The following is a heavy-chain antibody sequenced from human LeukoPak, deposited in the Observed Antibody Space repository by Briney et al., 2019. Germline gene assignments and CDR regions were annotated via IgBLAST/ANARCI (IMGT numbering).Heavy chain of an antibody. CDR3: AREATWGNWYFDV. CDR2: IKSDGSRT. Sequence: GGSLRLSCAASGFTFSNYWMHWVRQAPGKGLVWVSRIKSDGSRTDYADSVKGRFTISRDNSKNTLYLQMNSLRAEDTAVYYCAREATWGNWYFDVWGRGALITVSS. J-gene: IGHJ2*01. CDR1: GFTFSNYW. V-gene: IGHV3-74*01. D-gene: IGHD3-16*01.